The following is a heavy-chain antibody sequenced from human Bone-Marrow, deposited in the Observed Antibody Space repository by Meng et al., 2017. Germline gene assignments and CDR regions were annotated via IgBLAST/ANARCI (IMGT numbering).Heavy chain of an antibody. Sequence: SETLSLTCAVYGGSFSGYYWNWIRQPPGKGLEWIGEINHSGSTNYNPSLKSRVTISVDTSKNQFSLKLSSVTAADTAVYYCARGGYSYGYDNENDYWGQGTLVTVSS. J-gene: IGHJ4*02. V-gene: IGHV4-34*01. CDR2: INHSGST. CDR1: GGSFSGYY. D-gene: IGHD5-18*01. CDR3: ARGGYSYGYDNENDY.